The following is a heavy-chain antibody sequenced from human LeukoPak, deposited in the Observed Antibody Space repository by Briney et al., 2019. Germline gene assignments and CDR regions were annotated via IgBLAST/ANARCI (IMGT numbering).Heavy chain of an antibody. V-gene: IGHV3-23*01. J-gene: IGHJ6*02. CDR3: AKNKLMVRGVTPYYYYGMDV. D-gene: IGHD3-10*01. CDR2: ISGSGGST. CDR1: GFTFSSYA. Sequence: PGGSLRLSCAASGFTFSSYAMSWVRQAPGKGLEWVSAISGSGGSTYYADSVKGRFTISRDNSKNTLYLQMNSLRAEDTAVYYCAKNKLMVRGVTPYYYYGMDVWGQGTTVTVFS.